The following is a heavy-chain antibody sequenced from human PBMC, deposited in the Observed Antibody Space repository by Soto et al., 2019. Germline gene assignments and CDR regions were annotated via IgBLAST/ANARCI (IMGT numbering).Heavy chain of an antibody. CDR2: IGTDGNT. J-gene: IGHJ5*02. Sequence: GGSLRLSCAASGFTFNSYAMNWVRQAPGKGLAWVSAIGTDGNTYYANSVKGRFTISRDNSRTTLYLQMNSLRVEDTALYHYGSGRDNWFDPWGQGTLVTVSS. CDR3: GSGRDNWFDP. V-gene: IGHV3-23*01. CDR1: GFTFNSYA. D-gene: IGHD3-10*01.